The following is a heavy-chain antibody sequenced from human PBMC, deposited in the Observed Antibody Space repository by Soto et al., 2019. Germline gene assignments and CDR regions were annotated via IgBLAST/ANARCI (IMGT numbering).Heavy chain of an antibody. CDR2: IYYSGST. D-gene: IGHD3-3*01. J-gene: IGHJ6*03. CDR3: ARGAYYDFWSGYYGDYYYYMDV. CDR1: GGSISSSSYY. Sequence: QLQLQESGPGLVKPSETLSLTCTVSGGSISSSSYYWGWIRQPPGKGLEWIGSIYYSGSTYYNPCLKCRVTISVDTSKNQFSLKLSSVTAADTAVYYCARGAYYDFWSGYYGDYYYYMDVWGKGTTVTVSS. V-gene: IGHV4-39*01.